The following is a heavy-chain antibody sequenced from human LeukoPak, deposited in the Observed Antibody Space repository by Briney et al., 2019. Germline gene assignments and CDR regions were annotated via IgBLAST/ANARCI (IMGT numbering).Heavy chain of an antibody. CDR1: GFTFSNFG. D-gene: IGHD6-13*01. CDR2: TRYDGTNE. CDR3: ARTRQQPHYYYYGMDV. V-gene: IGHV3-30*02. Sequence: GGSLRLSCAASGFTFSNFGMHWVRQAPGKGLEWVAFTRYDGTNEYYADSVKGRFTISRDNSKNTLYLQMNSLRAEDTAVYYCARTRQQPHYYYYGMDVWGQGTTVTVSS. J-gene: IGHJ6*02.